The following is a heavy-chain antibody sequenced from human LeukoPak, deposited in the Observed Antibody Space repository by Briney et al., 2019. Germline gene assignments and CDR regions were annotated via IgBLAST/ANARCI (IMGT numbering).Heavy chain of an antibody. D-gene: IGHD6-19*01. V-gene: IGHV4-34*01. J-gene: IGHJ6*03. CDR1: GGSFSGYY. Sequence: SETLSLTCAVYGGSFSGYYWSWIRQPPGKGLEWIGEINHSGSTNYNPSLKSRVTISVDTSKNQFSLKLSSVTAADTAAYYCARGAVAGHYYYYYYMDVWGKGTTVTVSS. CDR2: INHSGST. CDR3: ARGAVAGHYYYYYYMDV.